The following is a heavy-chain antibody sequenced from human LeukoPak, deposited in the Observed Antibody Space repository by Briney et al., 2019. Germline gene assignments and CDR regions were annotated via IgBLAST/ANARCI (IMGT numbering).Heavy chain of an antibody. J-gene: IGHJ4*02. Sequence: GGSLRLSCAASGFTFSSYSMNWVRQAPGKGLEWVSSISSSSSYIYYADSVKGRFTISRDNSKNTLYLQMNSLRAEDTAVYYCAKLPTDYDILTGYSDYWGQGTLVTVSS. D-gene: IGHD3-9*01. CDR2: ISSSSSYI. CDR1: GFTFSSYS. V-gene: IGHV3-21*04. CDR3: AKLPTDYDILTGYSDY.